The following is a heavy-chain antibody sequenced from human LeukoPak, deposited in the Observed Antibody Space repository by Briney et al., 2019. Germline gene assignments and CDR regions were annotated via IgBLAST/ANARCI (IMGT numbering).Heavy chain of an antibody. CDR3: ARVRSPIDDSSGYYPFFDY. D-gene: IGHD3-22*01. CDR1: GGSISSGDYY. Sequence: SETLSLTCTVSGGSISSGDYYWSWIRQPPGKGLEWIGYIYYSGSTYYNPSPKSRVTISVDTSKNQFSLKLSSVTAADTAVYYCARVRSPIDDSSGYYPFFDYWGQGTLVTVSS. J-gene: IGHJ4*02. CDR2: IYYSGST. V-gene: IGHV4-30-4*01.